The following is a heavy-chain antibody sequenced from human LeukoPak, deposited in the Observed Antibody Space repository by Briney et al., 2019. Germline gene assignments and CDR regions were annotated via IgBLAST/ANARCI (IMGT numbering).Heavy chain of an antibody. D-gene: IGHD4-17*01. J-gene: IGHJ4*02. CDR1: GYTFTDYY. V-gene: IGHV1-2*02. Sequence: ASVKVSCKASGYTFTDYYIHWVRQAPGQGLEWMGWINPNSGGTEIAQNFKGRVTMTRDTSTSTAYMELNSLRSDDTAVFYCAREDTSSWDYVLHWGQGTLVTVSS. CDR3: AREDTSSWDYVLH. CDR2: INPNSGGT.